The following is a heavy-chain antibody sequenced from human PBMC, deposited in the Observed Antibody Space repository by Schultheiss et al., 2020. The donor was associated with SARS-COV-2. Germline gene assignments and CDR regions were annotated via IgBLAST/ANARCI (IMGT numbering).Heavy chain of an antibody. CDR2: INHSGST. CDR1: GGSFSGYY. V-gene: IGHV4-34*01. D-gene: IGHD2-15*01. J-gene: IGHJ4*02. CDR3: ASDRQGKYCSGGSCVRGGY. Sequence: SETLSLTCAVYGGSFSGYYWSWIRQPPGKGLEWIGEINHSGSTNYNPSLKSRVTISVDTSKNQFSLKLSSVTAADTAVYYCASDRQGKYCSGGSCVRGGYWGQGTLVTVSS.